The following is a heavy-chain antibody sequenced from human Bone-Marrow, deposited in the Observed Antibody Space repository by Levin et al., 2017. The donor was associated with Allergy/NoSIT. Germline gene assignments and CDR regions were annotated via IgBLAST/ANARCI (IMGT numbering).Heavy chain of an antibody. CDR1: GFTVSSNY. V-gene: IGHV3-53*01. CDR3: ARDLGGGGTTDSTEY. J-gene: IGHJ4*02. D-gene: IGHD1-7*01. Sequence: GGSLRLSCAASGFTVSSNYMSWVRQAPGKGLEWVSVIYSGGSTYYADSVKGRFTISRDNSKNTLYLQMNSLRAEDTAVYYCARDLGGGGTTDSTEYWGQGTLVTVSS. CDR2: IYSGGST.